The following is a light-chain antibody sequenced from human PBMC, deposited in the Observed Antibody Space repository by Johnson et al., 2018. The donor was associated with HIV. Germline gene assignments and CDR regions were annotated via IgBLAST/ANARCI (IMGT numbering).Light chain of an antibody. J-gene: IGLJ1*01. Sequence: QSVLTQPPSVSAAPGQKVTISCSGSSSNIGNNYVSWYQQLPGTSPKLLIYDNNKRPSGIPDRFSGSNSGSSATLGITGLQTGDAADYYCGTWDSSLSAGVFGTGTKVTV. CDR2: DNN. V-gene: IGLV1-51*01. CDR3: GTWDSSLSAGV. CDR1: SSNIGNNY.